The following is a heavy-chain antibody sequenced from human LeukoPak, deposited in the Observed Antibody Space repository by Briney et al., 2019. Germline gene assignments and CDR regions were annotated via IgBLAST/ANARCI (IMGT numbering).Heavy chain of an antibody. J-gene: IGHJ6*03. Sequence: SETLSLTCAVYGGSFSGYYWSWIRQPPGKGLEWIGEVNHSGSTKYSPFLKSRVTISVDTSKNQFSLKLSSVTAADTAVYYCARRVGRWFGERAYYYNYMDVWGKGTTVTISS. CDR3: ARRVGRWFGERAYYYNYMDV. D-gene: IGHD3-10*01. V-gene: IGHV4-34*01. CDR1: GGSFSGYY. CDR2: VNHSGST.